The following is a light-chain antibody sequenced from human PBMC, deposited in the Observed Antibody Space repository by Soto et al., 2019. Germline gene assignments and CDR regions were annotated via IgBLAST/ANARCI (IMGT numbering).Light chain of an antibody. V-gene: IGKV1-9*01. Sequence: IQLTQSPSSLSTSVRDRVTITCRASQGISSYLAWYQQKPGKAPKLLIYAASTLQSGVSSRFSGSGSGTDFTLTISSLQPEDFATYYCQQLNSYPPTFGQGARLEIK. J-gene: IGKJ5*01. CDR1: QGISSY. CDR2: AAS. CDR3: QQLNSYPPT.